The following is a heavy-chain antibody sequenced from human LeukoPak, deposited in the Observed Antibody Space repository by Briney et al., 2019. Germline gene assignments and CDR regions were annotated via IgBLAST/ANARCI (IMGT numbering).Heavy chain of an antibody. J-gene: IGHJ5*02. CDR2: IYSGGGT. Sequence: GGSLRLSCAASGITASSDYMTWVRQAPGKGLEWVSVIYSGGGTYYADSVKGRFTISRDNSKNTLYLQMNSLGVEDTAVYYCAITQYGSGSYSDSWGQGTLVTVSP. V-gene: IGHV3-66*01. CDR3: AITQYGSGSYSDS. CDR1: GITASSDY. D-gene: IGHD3-10*01.